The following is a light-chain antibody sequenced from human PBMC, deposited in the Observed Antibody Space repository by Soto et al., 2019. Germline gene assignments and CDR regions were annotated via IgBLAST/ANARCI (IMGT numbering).Light chain of an antibody. CDR3: QQYETYFRYT. Sequence: DIQMTQSPSTLSASVGGRVTITCRASQTINSKLAWYQKKPGQAPKLLIFDGYNLESGVPSRFSGSGSGTEFTLSIGSLQPDDFATYYCQQYETYFRYTFGQGTKLDIK. J-gene: IGKJ2*01. V-gene: IGKV1-5*01. CDR1: QTINSK. CDR2: DGY.